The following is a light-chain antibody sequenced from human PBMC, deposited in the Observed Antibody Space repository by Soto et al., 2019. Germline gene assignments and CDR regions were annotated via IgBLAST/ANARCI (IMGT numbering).Light chain of an antibody. CDR2: DTS. V-gene: IGLV7-46*01. CDR3: LLSYGGARV. Sequence: QAVVTQEPSLTVSPGGTVTLTCGSSTGAVTRGHYPYRFQQKPGQAPRTLIYDTSNKHSWTPARFSGSLLGGKAALTRSGAQPEDGAEYYCLLSYGGARVFGGGTKLTVL. CDR1: TGAVTRGHY. J-gene: IGLJ3*02.